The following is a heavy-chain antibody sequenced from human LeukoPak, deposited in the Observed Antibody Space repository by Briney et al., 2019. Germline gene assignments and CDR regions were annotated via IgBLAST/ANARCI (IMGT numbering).Heavy chain of an antibody. CDR3: ARTVVVPAVKFDP. Sequence: GESLKISCKGSGYSFTSYWIGWVRQMPGKGLEWMGIIYPGDSDTRFSPSFQGQVTISADKSISTAYLQWSSLKASDTAMYYCARTVVVPAVKFDPWGQGTLVTVSS. V-gene: IGHV5-51*01. CDR2: IYPGDSDT. CDR1: GYSFTSYW. D-gene: IGHD2-2*01. J-gene: IGHJ5*02.